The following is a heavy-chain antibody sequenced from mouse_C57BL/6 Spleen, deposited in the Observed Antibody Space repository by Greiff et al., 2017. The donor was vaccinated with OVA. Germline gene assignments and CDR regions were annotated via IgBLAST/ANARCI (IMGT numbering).Heavy chain of an antibody. CDR3: SYSYGSRYGFAY. J-gene: IGHJ3*01. D-gene: IGHD1-1*01. Sequence: VQLQQSVAELVRPGASVKLSCTASGFNIKNTYMHWVKQRPEQGLEWIGKIDPANGNTKYAPKFQGQATITADTSSNTAYLQLSSRTSEDTAIDYCSYSYGSRYGFAYWGQGTLVTVSA. CDR1: GFNIKNTY. CDR2: IDPANGNT. V-gene: IGHV14-3*01.